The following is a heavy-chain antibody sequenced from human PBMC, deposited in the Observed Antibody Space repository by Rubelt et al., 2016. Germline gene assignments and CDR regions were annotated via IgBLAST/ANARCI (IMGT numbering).Heavy chain of an antibody. CDR3: ARLVRELLPSRY. CDR2: INHSGST. CDR1: GGSFSGYY. D-gene: IGHD1-26*01. J-gene: IGHJ4*02. V-gene: IGHV4-34*01. Sequence: QVQLQQWGAGLLKPSETLSLTCAVYGGSFSGYYWSWIRQPPGKGLEWIGEINHSGSTNYNPSLKWRVTIAVDTSKNQFALKLSSVTAADTAVYYCARLVRELLPSRYWGQGTLVTVSS.